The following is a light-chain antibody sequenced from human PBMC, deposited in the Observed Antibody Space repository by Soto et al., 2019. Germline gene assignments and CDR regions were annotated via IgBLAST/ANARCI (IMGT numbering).Light chain of an antibody. Sequence: QSVLTQPPSASGTPGQRVTISCSGSTSNIGSNTVNWYQHLPGTAPKLLIYSNNQRPSGVPDRFSGSKSGTSASLAISGLQSVDEADYYCAAWDDSLNGVLFGGGTKLTVL. J-gene: IGLJ2*01. CDR3: AAWDDSLNGVL. CDR2: SNN. CDR1: TSNIGSNT. V-gene: IGLV1-44*01.